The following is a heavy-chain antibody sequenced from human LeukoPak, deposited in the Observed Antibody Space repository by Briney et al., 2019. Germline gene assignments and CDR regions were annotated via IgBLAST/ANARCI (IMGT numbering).Heavy chain of an antibody. CDR2: IKQDGSEK. D-gene: IGHD6-13*01. CDR1: GFTFSSYW. V-gene: IGHV3-7*01. CDR3: ARIKQQLVPGGFDY. J-gene: IGHJ4*02. Sequence: GGSLRLSCAASGFTFSSYWMSWVRQAPGKGLEWVANIKQDGSEKYYVDSVKGRFTISRDNAKNSLYLQMNSLRAEDTAVYYCARIKQQLVPGGFDYWGQGTLVTVSS.